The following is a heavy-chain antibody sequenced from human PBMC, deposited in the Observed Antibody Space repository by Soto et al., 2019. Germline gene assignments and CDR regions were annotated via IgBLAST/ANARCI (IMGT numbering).Heavy chain of an antibody. CDR2: IIPIFGTA. D-gene: IGHD3-22*01. V-gene: IGHV1-69*13. J-gene: IGHJ4*02. Sequence: ASVKVSCKASGGTFSSYAISCVRQAPGQGLEWMGGIIPIFGTANYAQKFQGRVTITADESTSTAYMELSSLRSEDTAVYYCARIGYDSSGRIYYFDYWGQGTLVTAPQ. CDR3: ARIGYDSSGRIYYFDY. CDR1: GGTFSSYA.